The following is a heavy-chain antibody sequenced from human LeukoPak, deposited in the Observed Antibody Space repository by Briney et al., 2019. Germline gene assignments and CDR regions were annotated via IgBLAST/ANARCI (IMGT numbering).Heavy chain of an antibody. J-gene: IGHJ5*02. Sequence: GGSLRLFCAASGFTFSSYSMNWVRQAPGKGLEWVSSISSSSSYIYYADSVKGRFTTSRDNAKNSLYLQMNSLRAEHTAVYYCARDPTIAAAVTRWVNWFDPWGQGTLVTVPS. CDR2: ISSSSSYI. V-gene: IGHV3-21*01. CDR3: ARDPTIAAAVTRWVNWFDP. D-gene: IGHD6-13*01. CDR1: GFTFSSYS.